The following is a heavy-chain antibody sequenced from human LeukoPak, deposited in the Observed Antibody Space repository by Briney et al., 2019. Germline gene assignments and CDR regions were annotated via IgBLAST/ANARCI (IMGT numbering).Heavy chain of an antibody. CDR3: AKDRDYYGSGSYYSPYYYYGMDV. V-gene: IGHV3-30*18. Sequence: PGRSLRLSCAASGFTFSSYGMHWVRQAPGKGLERVAVISYDGSNKYYADSVKGRFTISRDNSKNTLYLQMNSLRAEDTAVYYCAKDRDYYGSGSYYSPYYYYGMDVWGKGTTVTVSS. CDR2: ISYDGSNK. D-gene: IGHD3-10*01. CDR1: GFTFSSYG. J-gene: IGHJ6*04.